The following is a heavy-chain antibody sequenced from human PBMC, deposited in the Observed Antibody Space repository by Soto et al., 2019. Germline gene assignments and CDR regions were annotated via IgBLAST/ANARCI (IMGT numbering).Heavy chain of an antibody. D-gene: IGHD2-15*01. CDR1: GGSISSGGYY. V-gene: IGHV4-31*03. J-gene: IGHJ4*02. CDR2: IYSSGRT. Sequence: QVQLQESGPGLVKPSQTLSLTCTVSGGSISSGGYYWSWIRQHPGKGLEWIGYIYSSGRTYYNPSLQGRVTISVDTSKNQSYLKLSSVTAADTAVYYCARALVYCSGGSGYSGYYFDYWGQGTLVTVSS. CDR3: ARALVYCSGGSGYSGYYFDY.